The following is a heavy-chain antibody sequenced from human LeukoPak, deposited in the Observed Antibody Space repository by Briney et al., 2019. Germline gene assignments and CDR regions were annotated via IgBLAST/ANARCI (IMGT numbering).Heavy chain of an antibody. CDR3: ATRPGKVWY. J-gene: IGHJ4*02. V-gene: IGHV4-39*07. D-gene: IGHD3-10*01. Sequence: PSETLSLTCTVSGGSISSSSYYWGWIRQPPGKGLEWIGSIYYSGSTYYIPSLKSRVTISVDTSKNQFSLKLSSVTAADTAVYYCATRPGKVWYWGQGTLVTVSS. CDR1: GGSISSSSYY. CDR2: IYYSGST.